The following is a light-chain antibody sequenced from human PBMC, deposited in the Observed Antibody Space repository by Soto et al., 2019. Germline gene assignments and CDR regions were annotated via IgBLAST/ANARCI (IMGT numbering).Light chain of an antibody. J-gene: IGKJ2*01. CDR1: QSVSTY. V-gene: IGKV3-15*01. CDR3: QQYNSWPHT. CDR2: AAS. Sequence: EIVLTQSPGTLSSSPGERVTLSCRASQSVSTYLAWYQQKPGQAPRLLIYAASTRASGVPVRFSGSGSGTQFTLTINSLQSEDVAVYYCQQYNSWPHTLGQGTKVDIK.